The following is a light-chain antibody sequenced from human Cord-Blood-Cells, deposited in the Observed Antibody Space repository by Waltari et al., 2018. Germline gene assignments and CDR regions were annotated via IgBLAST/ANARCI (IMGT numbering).Light chain of an antibody. CDR2: DVS. V-gene: IGLV2-11*01. CDR1: SSDVGGYNY. CDR3: CSYAGSFYV. J-gene: IGLJ1*01. Sequence: QSALTQPRSVSGSPGQSVTISCTGTSSDVGGYNYVSWYQQHPGKAPKLMIYDVSKRPSGVPDHFSGSKSGNTASRTISGLQAEDEADYYCCSYAGSFYVFGTGTKVTVL.